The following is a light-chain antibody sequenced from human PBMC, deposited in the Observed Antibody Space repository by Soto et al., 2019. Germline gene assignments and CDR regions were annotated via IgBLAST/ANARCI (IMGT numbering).Light chain of an antibody. CDR1: ISDVGGYNY. Sequence: QSALTQPASVSGSPGQSITISCTGTISDVGGYNYVSWYQQYPGKAPKLIIYDVNNRPSGVSNRFSGSKSGNTASLTISGLQAEDEADYYCSSYTSSSTLVFGTGTKVTVL. CDR3: SSYTSSSTLV. J-gene: IGLJ1*01. CDR2: DVN. V-gene: IGLV2-14*01.